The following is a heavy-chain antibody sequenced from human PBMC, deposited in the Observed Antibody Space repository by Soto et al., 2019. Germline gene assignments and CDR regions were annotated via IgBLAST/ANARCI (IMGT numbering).Heavy chain of an antibody. V-gene: IGHV3-30*18. CDR2: ISYDGSNK. CDR3: AKDLGYSSALGSPGFFAMDV. CDR1: GFTFSSYG. Sequence: QVQLVESGGGVVQPGRSLRLSCAASGFTFSSYGMYWVRQAPGKGLEWVAVISYDGSNKYYADSVKGRFTISRDNSKNTLYLQMNSLRPEDTAVYYCAKDLGYSSALGSPGFFAMDVWGQGTTVTVSS. D-gene: IGHD6-19*01. J-gene: IGHJ6*02.